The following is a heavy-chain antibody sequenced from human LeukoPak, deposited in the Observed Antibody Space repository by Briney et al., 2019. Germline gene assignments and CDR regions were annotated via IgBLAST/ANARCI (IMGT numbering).Heavy chain of an antibody. CDR2: IYYSGST. Sequence: SQALSLTCTVSGGSISSGDYYWSWIRQPPGTGLEWIGYIYYSGSTYYNPSLKSRVTISVDTSKNQFSLKLNSVTAADTAVYYCAREVPWVWNFDLWGRGTLVTVSS. D-gene: IGHD1-26*01. J-gene: IGHJ2*01. CDR1: GGSISSGDYY. V-gene: IGHV4-30-4*01. CDR3: AREVPWVWNFDL.